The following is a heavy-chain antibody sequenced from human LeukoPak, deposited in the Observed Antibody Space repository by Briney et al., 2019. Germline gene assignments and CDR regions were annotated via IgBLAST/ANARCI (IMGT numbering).Heavy chain of an antibody. CDR3: AGRPYYSDSSACDY. CDR1: GGSVSTYY. V-gene: IGHV4-59*02. J-gene: IGHJ4*02. CDR2: IYYSGST. Sequence: SETLTLTCTVSGGSVSTYYWSWIRQPPGKGLEWIGYIYYSGSTNYNPSLKSRVTMSVDTSKNQFSLKLSSVTAADTAVYYCAGRPYYSDSSACDYWGQGTLVTVSS. D-gene: IGHD3-22*01.